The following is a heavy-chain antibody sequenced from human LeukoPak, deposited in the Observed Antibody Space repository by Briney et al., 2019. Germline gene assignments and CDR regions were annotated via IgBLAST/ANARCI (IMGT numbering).Heavy chain of an antibody. Sequence: GGSLRLSCAASGFTFSSYAMSWVRQAPGKGLEWVSAISGSGGSTYYADSVKGRFTISRDNSKNTLYLQMNSLRAEDTAVYYCARDLKNRRSMITFGGVIVNPWGQGPLVTVSS. V-gene: IGHV3-23*01. D-gene: IGHD3-16*02. CDR3: ARDLKNRRSMITFGGVIVNP. J-gene: IGHJ5*02. CDR1: GFTFSSYA. CDR2: ISGSGGST.